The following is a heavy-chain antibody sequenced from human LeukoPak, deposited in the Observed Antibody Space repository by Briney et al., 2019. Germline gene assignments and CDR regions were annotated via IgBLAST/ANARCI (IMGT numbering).Heavy chain of an antibody. CDR1: GGTFSSYA. CDR3: ARDSVDIVVVPAAINWFDP. J-gene: IGHJ5*02. D-gene: IGHD2-2*01. CDR2: IIPIFGPA. V-gene: IGHV1-69*05. Sequence: SVKVSCKASGGTFSSYAISWVRQAPGQGLEWMGRIIPIFGPANYAQKFQGRVTITTDESTSTAYMDLSSLRSEDTAVYYCARDSVDIVVVPAAINWFDPWGQGTLVTVSS.